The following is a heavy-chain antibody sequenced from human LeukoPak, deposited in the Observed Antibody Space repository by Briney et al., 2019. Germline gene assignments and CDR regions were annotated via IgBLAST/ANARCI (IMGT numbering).Heavy chain of an antibody. J-gene: IGHJ4*02. CDR3: ARDGGELWPLDE. CDR1: GFPFKGYW. V-gene: IGHV3-7*01. Sequence: GGSLRLSCVASGFPFKGYWMTCVRQPPGKGLDGVANIKPDGSETNYLDSVKGRLTISRDNARDSLFLEMNNLRVDDTAVYYCARDGGELWPLDEWGQGILVTVSS. CDR2: IKPDGSET. D-gene: IGHD3-10*01.